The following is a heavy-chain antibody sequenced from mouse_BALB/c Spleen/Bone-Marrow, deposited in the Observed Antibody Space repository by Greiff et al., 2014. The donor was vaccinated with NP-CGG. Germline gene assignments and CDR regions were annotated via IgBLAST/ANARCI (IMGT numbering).Heavy chain of an antibody. CDR2: IWADGSK. CDR1: GFSLTSYG. V-gene: IGHV2-9*02. D-gene: IGHD1-2*01. J-gene: IGHJ4*01. Sequence: VKLVESGPGLVAPSQSLSISCTVSGFSLTSYGVHWVRQPPGKGLEWLGVIWADGSKNYISALMSRLSISKDNSKSQVFLKMNSLQTDDTAMYYCARITTPTGAMDYWGQGTSVTVSS. CDR3: ARITTPTGAMDY.